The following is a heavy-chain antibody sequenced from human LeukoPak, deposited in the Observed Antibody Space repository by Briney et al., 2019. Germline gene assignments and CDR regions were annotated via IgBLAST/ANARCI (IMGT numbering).Heavy chain of an antibody. CDR2: ISSSSRYI. D-gene: IGHD3-10*01. J-gene: IGHJ4*02. V-gene: IGHV3-21*01. CDR3: ARVVITMVRGVIIKAPRFDY. Sequence: GGSLRLSCAASGFTFSSYSMNWVRQAPGKGLEWVSSISSSSRYIYYADSVKGRFTISRDNAKNSLYLQMNSLRAEDTAVYYCARVVITMVRGVIIKAPRFDYWGQGTLVTVSS. CDR1: GFTFSSYS.